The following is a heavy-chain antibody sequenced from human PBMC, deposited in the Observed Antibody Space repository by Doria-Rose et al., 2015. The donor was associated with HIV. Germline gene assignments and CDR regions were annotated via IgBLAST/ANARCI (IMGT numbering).Heavy chain of an antibody. CDR1: GVSLSSPGMG. V-gene: IGHV2-26*01. CDR3: ARIKSSRWYHKYYFDF. Sequence: QVTLKESGPVLVKPTETLTLTCTVSGVSLSSPGMGASWIRQPPGKALEWLAHIFSDDERSYQTSLKSRLTISRGTSKRQVVLTMTDMDPVDTATYYCARIKSSRWYHKYYFDFWGQGTLVIVSA. D-gene: IGHD6-13*01. J-gene: IGHJ4*02. CDR2: IFSDDER.